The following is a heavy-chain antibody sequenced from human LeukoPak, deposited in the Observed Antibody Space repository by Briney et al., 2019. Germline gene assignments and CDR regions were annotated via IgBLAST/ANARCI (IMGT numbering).Heavy chain of an antibody. CDR2: IYPGDSDT. CDR3: ARQKKSGIAARPPTDY. J-gene: IGHJ4*02. Sequence: RGASLQISCQGSGYSFTSYWIGWVRQLPGKGLEWMGIIYPGDSDTRYSPSFQGQVTISADKSISTAYLQWSSLKASDTAMYYCARQKKSGIAARPPTDYWGQGTLVTVSS. CDR1: GYSFTSYW. D-gene: IGHD6-6*01. V-gene: IGHV5-51*01.